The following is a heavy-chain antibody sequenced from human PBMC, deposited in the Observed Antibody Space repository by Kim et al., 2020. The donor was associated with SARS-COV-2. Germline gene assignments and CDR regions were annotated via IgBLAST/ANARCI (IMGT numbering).Heavy chain of an antibody. Sequence: GGSLRLSCAASGFTLSSYGTHWVRQAPGKGLEWVALVWAGRSKTDYADSVKGRLTISRDNSKNTVDLQMNSLRVEDTAVYYCGDNDTSAHHWYFDLWGRGTLVTVSS. CDR3: GDNDTSAHHWYFDL. D-gene: IGHD3-22*01. V-gene: IGHV3-33*03. CDR2: VWAGRSKT. CDR1: GFTLSSYG. J-gene: IGHJ2*01.